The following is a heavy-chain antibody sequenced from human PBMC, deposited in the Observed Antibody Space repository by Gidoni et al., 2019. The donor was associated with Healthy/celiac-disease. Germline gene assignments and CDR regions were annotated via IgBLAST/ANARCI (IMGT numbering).Heavy chain of an antibody. D-gene: IGHD2-2*02. CDR3: ARRYKGPRGYFDL. CDR1: GGSISSYY. J-gene: IGHJ2*01. CDR2: IYYSGST. Sequence: QVQLQESGPGLVKPSETLSLTCTVSGGSISSYYWSWIRQPPGKGLEWIGYIYYSGSTNYNPSLKSRVTISVDTSKNQFSLKLSSVTAADTAVYYCARRYKGPRGYFDLWGRGTLVTVSS. V-gene: IGHV4-59*08.